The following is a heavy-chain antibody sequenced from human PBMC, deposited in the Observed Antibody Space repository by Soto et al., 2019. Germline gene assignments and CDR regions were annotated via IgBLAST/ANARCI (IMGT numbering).Heavy chain of an antibody. CDR1: GFTLSSNY. D-gene: IGHD3-3*01. J-gene: IGHJ3*02. V-gene: IGHV3-66*01. Sequence: GGSLRLSCAASGFTLSSNYMSLVPPAPGKGLEWVSVIYSGGSTYYADSVKGRFTISRDNSKNTLYLQMNSLRAEDTAVYYCARDFDFWSGYPGAFDIWGQGTMVTVSS. CDR3: ARDFDFWSGYPGAFDI. CDR2: IYSGGST.